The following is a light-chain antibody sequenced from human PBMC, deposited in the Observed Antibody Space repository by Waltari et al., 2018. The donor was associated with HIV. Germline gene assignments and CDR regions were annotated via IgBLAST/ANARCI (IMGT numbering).Light chain of an antibody. V-gene: IGLV2-14*03. CDR2: DIN. CDR1: STYSRFYQY. Sequence: QSALTQPASVSGFLGQSINISCTALSTYSRFYQYVSWYQQHPGKFPRLIIFDINNRPSGVSDHFSGSRSGNSASLTFSGLQSGDEAHYYCASNRLDYTLIFGGGTKLTVL. J-gene: IGLJ2*01. CDR3: ASNRLDYTLI.